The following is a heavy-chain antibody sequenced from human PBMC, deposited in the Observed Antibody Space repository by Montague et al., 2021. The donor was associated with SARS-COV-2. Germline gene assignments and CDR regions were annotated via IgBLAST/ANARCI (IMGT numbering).Heavy chain of an antibody. CDR3: ARGLKWGFLGGYYYYMDV. D-gene: IGHD3-3*01. CDR1: GGSFSGYY. J-gene: IGHJ6*03. V-gene: IGHV4-34*01. Sequence: SETLSLTCAVYGGSFSGYYWSWIRQPPGKGLEWIGEINHSGSINYNPSLKSRVTISVDTSKNQFSLKLSSVTAADTAVYYCARGLKWGFLGGYYYYMDVWGKGTTVTVSS. CDR2: INHSGSI.